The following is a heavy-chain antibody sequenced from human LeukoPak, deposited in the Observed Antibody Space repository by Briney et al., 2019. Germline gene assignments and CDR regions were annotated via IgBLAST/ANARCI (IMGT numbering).Heavy chain of an antibody. CDR2: INANSGTT. V-gene: IGHV3-23*01. J-gene: IGHJ5*02. D-gene: IGHD4-17*01. Sequence: GGSLRLSCAASGFAFSFYAMSWLRQPPGKGLEWVSTINANSGTTSYAASVRGRFTISRDNSKNTLYLQVNTLRAEDTAVYYCARRPTVTTPLTAWGQGTLVTVSS. CDR1: GFAFSFYA. CDR3: ARRPTVTTPLTA.